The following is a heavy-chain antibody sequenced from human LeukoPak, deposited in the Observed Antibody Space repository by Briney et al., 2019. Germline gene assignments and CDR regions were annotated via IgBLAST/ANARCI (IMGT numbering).Heavy chain of an antibody. Sequence: ASVKVSCKVSGYTLTELSMHWVRQAPGKGLECMGGFDPEVGKTIYAQKFQGRVTMTEDTSTDTAYMELSSLRSEDTAVYYCASIWGDSGSYYWFDPWGQGTLVTVSS. D-gene: IGHD1-26*01. J-gene: IGHJ5*02. V-gene: IGHV1-24*01. CDR3: ASIWGDSGSYYWFDP. CDR1: GYTLTELS. CDR2: FDPEVGKT.